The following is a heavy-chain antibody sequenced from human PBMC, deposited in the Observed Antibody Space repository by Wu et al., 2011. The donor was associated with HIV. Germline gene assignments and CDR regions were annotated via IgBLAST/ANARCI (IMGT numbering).Heavy chain of an antibody. CDR2: INPDSGAT. CDR1: GYTFSDYY. D-gene: IGHD4-17*01. V-gene: IGHV1-2*02. J-gene: IGHJ4*02. CDR3: ARGGDRGDSGDYVDFDF. Sequence: QVQLVQSGAEVKKPGASVKVSCKASGYTFSDYYMHWVRQAPGQGLEWMGWINPDSGATNYAQQFQGRVTMTRDTSLSTAYMELNRLKSDDTAVYYCARGGDRGDSGDYVDFDFVGRGNPGRPSPQ.